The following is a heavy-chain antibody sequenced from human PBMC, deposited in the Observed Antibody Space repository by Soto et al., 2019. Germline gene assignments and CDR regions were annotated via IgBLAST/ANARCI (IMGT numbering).Heavy chain of an antibody. CDR3: ARAYRRGTMIVVRYDY. CDR2: IIPIFGTA. CDR1: GGTFSSYA. V-gene: IGHV1-69*13. J-gene: IGHJ4*02. Sequence: GASVKVSCKASGGTFSSYAISWVRQAPGQGLEWMGGIIPIFGTANYAQKFQGRVTITADESTSTAYMELSSLGSEDTDVYYCARAYRRGTMIVVRYDYWGQGTLVTVSS. D-gene: IGHD3-22*01.